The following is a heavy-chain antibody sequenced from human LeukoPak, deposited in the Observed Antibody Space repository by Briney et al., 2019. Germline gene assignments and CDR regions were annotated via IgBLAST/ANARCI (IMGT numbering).Heavy chain of an antibody. CDR2: IYYSGST. J-gene: IGHJ4*02. CDR1: GGSFSGYY. Sequence: KTSETLSLTCAVYGGSFSGYYWSWIRQPPGKGLEWIGSIYYSGSTYYNPSLKSRVTISVDTSKNQFSLKLSSVTAADTAVYYCARQWGVLRFLEWLLDPRFDYWGQGTLVTVSS. D-gene: IGHD3-3*01. V-gene: IGHV4-39*01. CDR3: ARQWGVLRFLEWLLDPRFDY.